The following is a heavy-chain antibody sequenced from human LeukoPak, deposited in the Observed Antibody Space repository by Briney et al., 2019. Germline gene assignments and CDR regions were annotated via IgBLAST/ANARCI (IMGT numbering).Heavy chain of an antibody. D-gene: IGHD2-2*01. CDR3: AKPQPGAFEI. Sequence: ASVKVSCKASGYTFTNYYVHWVRQAPGQGLEWMGWINTKSGATNYAQNFQGRVTMTRDTSISTAYMELSRLRSDDTAFYYCAKPQPGAFEIWGQGTMVTVSS. CDR1: GYTFTNYY. J-gene: IGHJ3*02. V-gene: IGHV1-2*02. CDR2: INTKSGAT.